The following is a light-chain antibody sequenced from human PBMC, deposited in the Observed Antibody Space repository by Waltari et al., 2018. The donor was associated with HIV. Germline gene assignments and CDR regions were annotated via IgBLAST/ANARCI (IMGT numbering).Light chain of an antibody. V-gene: IGLV2-14*03. Sequence: QSALTQPASVSGSPGQSITISCTGTNNDVGTYNYVSWYQQHPGKAPKLMIYDVTDRPSGVSDRFSGSKSGNTASLTISGLQDEDEADYYCSSYTSSISLVFGGGTKVTVL. CDR3: SSYTSSISLV. J-gene: IGLJ3*02. CDR2: DVT. CDR1: NNDVGTYNY.